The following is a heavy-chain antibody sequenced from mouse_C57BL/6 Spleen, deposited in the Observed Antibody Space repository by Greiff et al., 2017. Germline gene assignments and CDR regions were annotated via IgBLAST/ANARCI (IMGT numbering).Heavy chain of an antibody. D-gene: IGHD2-5*01. CDR2: ISSGSSTI. V-gene: IGHV5-17*01. CDR1: GFTFSDYG. CDR3: ARGSNYPYYYAMDY. Sequence: EVHLVESGGGLVKPGGSLKLSCAASGFTFSDYGMHWVRQAPEKGLEWVAYISSGSSTIYYADTVKGRFTISRDNAKNTLFLQMTSLRSEDTAMYYCARGSNYPYYYAMDYWGQGTSVTVSS. J-gene: IGHJ4*01.